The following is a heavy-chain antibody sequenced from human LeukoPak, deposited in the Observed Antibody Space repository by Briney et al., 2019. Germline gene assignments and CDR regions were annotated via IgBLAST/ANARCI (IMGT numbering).Heavy chain of an antibody. V-gene: IGHV3-30-3*01. CDR3: ARGCVLVAAKNYFDY. J-gene: IGHJ4*02. D-gene: IGHD2-15*01. CDR2: ISYDGTNK. Sequence: GGSLRLSCAASGFTFTNYALHWVRQAPGKGLEWVAVISYDGTNKYYADSVKGRFTISRDNSKNTLSLQMNSLRAEDAALYYCARGCVLVAAKNYFDYWGQGALVTVSS. CDR1: GFTFTNYA.